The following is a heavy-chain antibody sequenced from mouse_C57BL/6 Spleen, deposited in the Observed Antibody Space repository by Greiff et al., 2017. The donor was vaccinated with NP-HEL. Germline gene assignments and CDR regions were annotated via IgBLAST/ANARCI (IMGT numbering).Heavy chain of an antibody. J-gene: IGHJ4*01. CDR3: AREGGVTTRDYYAMDY. V-gene: IGHV5-4*01. Sequence: EVMLVESGGGLVKPGGSLKLSCAASGFTFSSYAMSWVRQTPEKRLEWVATISDGGSYTYYPDNLKGRFTISRDNAKNNLYLQMSHLKSEDTAMYYCAREGGVTTRDYYAMDYWGQGTSVTVSS. CDR2: ISDGGSYT. D-gene: IGHD2-2*01. CDR1: GFTFSSYA.